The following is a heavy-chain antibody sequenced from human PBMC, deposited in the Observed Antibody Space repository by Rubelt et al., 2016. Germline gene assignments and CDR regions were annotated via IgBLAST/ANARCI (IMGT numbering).Heavy chain of an antibody. CDR3: ARRRTVPQNWFDP. D-gene: IGHD4-17*01. J-gene: IGHJ5*02. V-gene: IGHV4-39*01. Sequence: QQQLQESGPGLVKPSETLSLTCVVSGGSISGSSYYWGWIRQPPGKGLEWIASIFSSGSTSYSPSLKSRFTISVDTSKNLFSLKLKSVTAADTAVYYCARRRTVPQNWFDPWGQGTLVTVSS. CDR2: IFSSGST. CDR1: GGSISGSSYY.